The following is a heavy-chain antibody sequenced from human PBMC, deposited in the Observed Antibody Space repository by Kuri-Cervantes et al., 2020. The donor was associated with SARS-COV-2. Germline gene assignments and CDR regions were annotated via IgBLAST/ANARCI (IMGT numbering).Heavy chain of an antibody. J-gene: IGHJ5*02. CDR3: ARGWGPYYYGSGRYP. V-gene: IGHV4-39*01. CDR2: IYYSGST. CDR1: GGSISSSSYY. Sequence: ESLEISCTVSGGSISSSSYYLGWIRQPLGKGLEWIGSIYYSGSTYYNPSVKSRVTISVDTSKNQFSLKLSSVTAAATAVYYCARGWGPYYYGSGRYPWGQGTLVTVSS. D-gene: IGHD3-10*01.